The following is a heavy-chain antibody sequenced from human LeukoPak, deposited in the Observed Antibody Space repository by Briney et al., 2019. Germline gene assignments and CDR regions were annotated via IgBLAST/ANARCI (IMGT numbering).Heavy chain of an antibody. Sequence: GGSLRLSCAASGFTFTTYWMGWVRQAPGKGLEWVANIKQDGTEKYYVDSVKGRFTTSRDNAKNTLYLQMNSLRAEDTAVYYCARAEYYYDSSGYYGGLYDYWGQGTLVSVSS. CDR3: ARAEYYYDSSGYYGGLYDY. CDR2: IKQDGTEK. D-gene: IGHD3-22*01. V-gene: IGHV3-7*01. J-gene: IGHJ4*02. CDR1: GFTFTTYW.